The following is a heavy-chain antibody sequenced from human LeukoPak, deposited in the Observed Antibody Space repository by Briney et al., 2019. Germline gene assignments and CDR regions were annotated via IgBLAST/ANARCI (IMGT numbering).Heavy chain of an antibody. CDR3: VRAHHPGGWFDP. D-gene: IGHD3-10*01. Sequence: GGSLRLSCALSGITFSNHGMNWVRQAPGKGLEWVANIKQDGSEKYYVDSVKGRFTISRDNAKNSLYLQMNSLTAEDTAVHYCVRAHHPGGWFDPWGQGTLVTVSS. V-gene: IGHV3-7*04. CDR2: IKQDGSEK. J-gene: IGHJ5*02. CDR1: GITFSNHG.